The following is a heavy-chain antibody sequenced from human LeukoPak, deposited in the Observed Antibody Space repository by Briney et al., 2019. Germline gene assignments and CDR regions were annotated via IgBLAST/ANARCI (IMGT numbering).Heavy chain of an antibody. V-gene: IGHV1-18*01. CDR2: ISAYNGNT. Sequence: ASVKVSCKASGYTFASYGISWVRQAPGQGLEWMGWISAYNGNTNYAQKLQGRVTMTTDTSTSTAYMELRSLRSDDTAVYYCARPAASDGDFPVGYFDYWGQGTLVTVSS. CDR3: ARPAASDGDFPVGYFDY. CDR1: GYTFASYG. J-gene: IGHJ4*02. D-gene: IGHD4-17*01.